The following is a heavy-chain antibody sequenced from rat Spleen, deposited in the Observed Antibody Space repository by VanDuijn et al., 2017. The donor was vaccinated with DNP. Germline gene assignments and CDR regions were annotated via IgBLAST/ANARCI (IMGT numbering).Heavy chain of an antibody. CDR2: ISASGGST. CDR1: GFTFSNYY. V-gene: IGHV5-25*01. J-gene: IGHJ2*01. Sequence: EVQLVESGGGLVQPGRSLTLSCAASGFTFSNYYMAWVRQIPTKGLEWVATISASGGSTYYRDSVKGRFTISRDNAKSTLYLQMNSLRSEDMATYYCARWGGDYFDYWGQGVMVTVSS. CDR3: ARWGGDYFDY.